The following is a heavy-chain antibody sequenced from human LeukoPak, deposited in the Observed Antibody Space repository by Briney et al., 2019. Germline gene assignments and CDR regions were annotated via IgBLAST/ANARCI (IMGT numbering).Heavy chain of an antibody. Sequence: GGSLRLSCVVSGLTVADDAMHWVRQVPGKGLEWVATLEQDGIGQVYVDSVRGRFTIARDNAKNSLSLQMHRLRVEDTAVYYCVRGMGWYFGLWGRGSLVTVSS. CDR3: VRGMGWYFGL. J-gene: IGHJ2*01. V-gene: IGHV3-7*01. D-gene: IGHD3-16*01. CDR1: GLTVADDA. CDR2: LEQDGIGQ.